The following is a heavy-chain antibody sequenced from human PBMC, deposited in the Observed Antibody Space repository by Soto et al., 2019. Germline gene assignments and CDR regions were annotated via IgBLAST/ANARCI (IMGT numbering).Heavy chain of an antibody. D-gene: IGHD6-13*01. Sequence: QVQLVQSGAEVKKPGASEKVSCKASGYTFSSYGISWVRHAPGQGLEWMGWISAYNGNTKYAQKRQGRVTMTTDTSTITAYRDLRILRSDDTAVYYWATDLGQQLFDYWGQGTLVTVSS. V-gene: IGHV1-18*01. CDR1: GYTFSSYG. CDR3: ATDLGQQLFDY. CDR2: ISAYNGNT. J-gene: IGHJ4*02.